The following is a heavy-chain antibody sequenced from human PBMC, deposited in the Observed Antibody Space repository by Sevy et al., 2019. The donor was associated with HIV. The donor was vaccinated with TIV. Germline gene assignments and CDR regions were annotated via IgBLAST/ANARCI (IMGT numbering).Heavy chain of an antibody. CDR1: GFTFSSYA. Sequence: GGSLRLSCAASGFTFSSYAMSWVRQAPGKGLEWVSAISGSGGSTYYADSVKGRFTISRDNSKNTLYLQMNSLIAEDTAVYYCAKDRPDYDFWSGYYTFDYYYYGMDVWGQGTTVTVSS. V-gene: IGHV3-23*01. CDR2: ISGSGGST. D-gene: IGHD3-3*01. CDR3: AKDRPDYDFWSGYYTFDYYYYGMDV. J-gene: IGHJ6*02.